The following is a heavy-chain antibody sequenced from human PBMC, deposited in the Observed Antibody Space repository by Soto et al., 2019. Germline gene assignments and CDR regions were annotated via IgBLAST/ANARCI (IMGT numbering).Heavy chain of an antibody. D-gene: IGHD3-3*01. CDR3: ARDLGYTIFGVVIPTYGMDV. V-gene: IGHV4-31*03. CDR2: IYYSGST. CDR1: GGSISSGGYY. Sequence: SETLSLTCTVSGGSISSGGYYWSWIRQHPGKGLEWIGYIYYSGSTYYNPSLKSRVTISVDTSKNQFSLKLSSVTAADTAVYYCARDLGYTIFGVVIPTYGMDVWGQGTTVTVS. J-gene: IGHJ6*02.